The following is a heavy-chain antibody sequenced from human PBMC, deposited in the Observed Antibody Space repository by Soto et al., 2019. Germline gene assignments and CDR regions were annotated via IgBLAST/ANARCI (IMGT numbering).Heavy chain of an antibody. D-gene: IGHD5-18*01. CDR1: GFRFPTYG. V-gene: IGHV1-18*04. CDR3: ARDPLRGYSYGDYYYYYGMDV. CDR2: ITASNGNT. Sequence: QLQLVQSGAEVKNPGASVRVSCKASGFRFPTYGITWVRQAPGQGLEWMGWITASNGNTHYAQNLQGRVTMTTDTSTSTAYMELWRLSSDDTAVYYCARDPLRGYSYGDYYYYYGMDVWGQGTTVTVSS. J-gene: IGHJ6*02.